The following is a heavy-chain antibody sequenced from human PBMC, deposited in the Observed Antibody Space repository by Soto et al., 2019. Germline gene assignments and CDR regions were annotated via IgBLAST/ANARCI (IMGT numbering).Heavy chain of an antibody. D-gene: IGHD1-26*01. V-gene: IGHV1-69*13. Sequence: GASVKVSCKASGGTFSSYAISWVRQAPGQGLEWMGGIIPIFGTANYAQKFQGRVTITADESTSTAYMELSSLRSEDTAVYYCASLPSGYSNSGSYYSYYYGMDVRGQGTTVTVSS. CDR2: IIPIFGTA. CDR1: GGTFSSYA. J-gene: IGHJ6*02. CDR3: ASLPSGYSNSGSYYSYYYGMDV.